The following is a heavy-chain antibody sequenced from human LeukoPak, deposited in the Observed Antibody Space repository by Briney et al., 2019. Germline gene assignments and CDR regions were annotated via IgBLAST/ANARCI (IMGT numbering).Heavy chain of an antibody. D-gene: IGHD4-23*01. V-gene: IGHV3-23*01. CDR3: AKSDNDYGGNLDY. CDR2: ISGSGGST. Sequence: PGGSLRLSCAASGFTFSSYAMSWVRQAPGKGLEWVSAISGSGGSTYYADSVKGRFTVSRDNSKNTLYLQMNSLRAEDTAVYYCAKSDNDYGGNLDYWGQGTLVTVSS. CDR1: GFTFSSYA. J-gene: IGHJ4*02.